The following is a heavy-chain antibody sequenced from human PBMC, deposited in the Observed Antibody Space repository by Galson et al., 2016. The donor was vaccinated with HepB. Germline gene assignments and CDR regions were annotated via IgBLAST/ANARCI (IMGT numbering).Heavy chain of an antibody. CDR2: ISYNGRT. CDR3: ARAGYGDYGLGYFDF. CDR1: GGSINAYH. V-gene: IGHV4-59*01. D-gene: IGHD4-17*01. J-gene: IGHJ4*02. Sequence: SETLSLTCTVSGGSINAYHWTWIRQPPGMGLEWIGSISYNGRTNYNPSLNSRVTLSVDRSQNQFSLRLSSVTAADTAVYFCARAGYGDYGLGYFDFWGQGTLVTVSS.